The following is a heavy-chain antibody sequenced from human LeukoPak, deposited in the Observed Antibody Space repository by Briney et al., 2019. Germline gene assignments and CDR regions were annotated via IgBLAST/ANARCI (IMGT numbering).Heavy chain of an antibody. CDR3: ARGSLTYYDILDWFDP. CDR1: GGSFSGYY. D-gene: IGHD3-9*01. CDR2: INHSGST. J-gene: IGHJ5*02. Sequence: PSETLSLTCAVYGGSFSGYYWSWIRQPPGKGLEWIGEINHSGSTNYNPSLKSRVTISVDTSKNQFSLKLSSVTAADTAVYYCARGSLTYYDILDWFDPWGQGTLVTVSS. V-gene: IGHV4-34*01.